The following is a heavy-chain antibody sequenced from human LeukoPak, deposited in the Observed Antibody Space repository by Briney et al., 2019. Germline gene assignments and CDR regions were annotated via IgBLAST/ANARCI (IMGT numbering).Heavy chain of an antibody. J-gene: IGHJ3*02. CDR2: ISYDGSNK. V-gene: IGHV3-30*18. CDR1: GFTFSSYG. D-gene: IGHD4-17*01. Sequence: GGSLRLSCAASGFTFSSYGMHWVRQAPGKGLEWVAVISYDGSNKYYADSVKGRFTISRDNSKNTLYLQMNSLRAEDTAVYYCAKGDYGDYVGPDALDIWGQGTMVTVSS. CDR3: AKGDYGDYVGPDALDI.